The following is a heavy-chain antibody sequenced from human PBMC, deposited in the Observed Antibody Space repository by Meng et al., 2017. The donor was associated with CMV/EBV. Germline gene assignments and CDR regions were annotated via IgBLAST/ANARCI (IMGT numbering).Heavy chain of an antibody. CDR3: ARDLRPANH. CDR1: GFSFTVAW. D-gene: IGHD6-25*01. J-gene: IGHJ5*02. V-gene: IGHV3-74*01. CDR2: INGDGSIS. Sequence: LRLSCAASGFSFTVAWMNWVRQAPGKGLVWVSRINGDGSISNYADSVKGRFTISRDNAKNTLYLQMNSLRAEDTAMYFCARDLRPANHWGQGTLVTVSS.